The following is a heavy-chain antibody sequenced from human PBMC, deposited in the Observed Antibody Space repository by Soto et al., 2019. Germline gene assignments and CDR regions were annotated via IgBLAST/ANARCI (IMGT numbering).Heavy chain of an antibody. D-gene: IGHD3-3*01. J-gene: IGHJ4*02. V-gene: IGHV3-23*01. Sequence: LILSCAASGFPFGENAMSWVRQAPGKGLECVSTISGSGGTTYYADSVKGRFTISRDNSKNTLYLQMNSLIAEDTAVYYCAKVRSTTIFDVVSLFDYWGQGTLVTVSS. CDR2: ISGSGGTT. CDR3: AKVRSTTIFDVVSLFDY. CDR1: GFPFGENA.